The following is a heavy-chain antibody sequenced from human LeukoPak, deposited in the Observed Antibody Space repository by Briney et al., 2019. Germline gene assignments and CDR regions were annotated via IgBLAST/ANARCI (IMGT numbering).Heavy chain of an antibody. V-gene: IGHV1-69*05. D-gene: IGHD1-26*01. CDR1: GCTFISYA. CDR3: AGGEWGAYY. J-gene: IGHJ4*02. CDR2: IIPIFGTA. Sequence: ASVKVSCKASGCTFISYAISWVRQAPGQGLEWMGRIIPIFGTANYAQKFQGRVTITTDESTSTAYMELSRLRSEDSAVYYYAGGEWGAYYWGQGTLVTVSS.